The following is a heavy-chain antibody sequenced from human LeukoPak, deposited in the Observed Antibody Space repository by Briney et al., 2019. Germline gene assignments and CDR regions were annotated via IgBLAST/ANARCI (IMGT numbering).Heavy chain of an antibody. D-gene: IGHD3-3*02. Sequence: SQTLSLTCAVSGGSISSGGYSWSWIRQPPGKGLEWIGYIYHSGSTYYNPSLKSRVTISVDRSKNQFSLKLSSVTAADTAVYYCARGTFLEWPDYYYGMDVWGQGTTVTVSS. V-gene: IGHV4-30-2*01. J-gene: IGHJ6*02. CDR3: ARGTFLEWPDYYYGMDV. CDR2: IYHSGST. CDR1: GGSISSGGYS.